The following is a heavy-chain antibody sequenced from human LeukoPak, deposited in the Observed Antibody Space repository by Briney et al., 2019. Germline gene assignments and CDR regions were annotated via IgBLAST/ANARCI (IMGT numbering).Heavy chain of an antibody. V-gene: IGHV3-30*02. CDR2: IRYDGSNK. Sequence: PPGRSLRLSCAASGFTFSSFGMHWVRQAPGKGLEWVAFIRYDGSNKYYADSVKDRFTISRDNSKNTMYLQMNSLRAEDTAVYYCAKSTREPLDYWGQGTLVTVSS. J-gene: IGHJ4*02. CDR1: GFTFSSFG. D-gene: IGHD1-26*01. CDR3: AKSTREPLDY.